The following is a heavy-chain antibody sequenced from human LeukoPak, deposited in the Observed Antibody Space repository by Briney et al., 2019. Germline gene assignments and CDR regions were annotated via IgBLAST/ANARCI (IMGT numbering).Heavy chain of an antibody. CDR3: AREALFSSGSKGGYYYYGMDV. V-gene: IGHV4-30-4*01. J-gene: IGHJ6*02. CDR2: TYYSGST. CDR1: GVSISSGDYY. Sequence: PSQTLSLTCTVSGVSISSGDYYWSWIRQPPGKGLEWIGYTYYSGSTYYNPSLKSRVTISVDTSKNQFSLKLSSVTAADTAVYYCAREALFSSGSKGGYYYYGMDVWGQGTTVTVSS. D-gene: IGHD3-10*01.